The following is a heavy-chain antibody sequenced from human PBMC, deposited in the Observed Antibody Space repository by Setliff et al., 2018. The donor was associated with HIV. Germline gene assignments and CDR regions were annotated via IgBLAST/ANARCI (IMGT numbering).Heavy chain of an antibody. CDR1: GGSISSSGPGYY. CDR2: VYYSGRT. J-gene: IGHJ4*02. D-gene: IGHD3-3*01. Sequence: SETLSLTCTVSGGSISSSGPGYYWGWVRQPPGGVLEWIGSVYYSGRTYYNPSLRSRVTISVDTSKNQLSLRLTTMTAADTAVYYCARTQTDTIFGVVVFDFWGQGKMVTVSS. CDR3: ARTQTDTIFGVVVFDF. V-gene: IGHV4-39*01.